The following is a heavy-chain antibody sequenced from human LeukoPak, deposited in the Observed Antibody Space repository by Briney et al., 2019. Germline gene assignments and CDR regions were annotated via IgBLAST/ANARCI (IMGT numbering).Heavy chain of an antibody. J-gene: IGHJ4*02. CDR2: IDGNGGST. D-gene: IGHD2-15*01. Sequence: PGGSLRLSCAASGFTFSSYAMSWVRQAPGKGLEWVSFIDGNGGSTYYADSVKGRFTISRDNSKNTLYLQMNSLRAEDTAVYYCARVGPYCSGGSCYDYWGQGTLVTVSS. CDR1: GFTFSSYA. CDR3: ARVGPYCSGGSCYDY. V-gene: IGHV3-23*01.